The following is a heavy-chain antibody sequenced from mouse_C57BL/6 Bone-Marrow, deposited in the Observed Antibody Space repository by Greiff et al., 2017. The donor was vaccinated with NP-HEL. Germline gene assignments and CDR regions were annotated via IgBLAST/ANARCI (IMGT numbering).Heavy chain of an antibody. V-gene: IGHV1-63*01. Sequence: VQLQQSGAELVRPGTSVKMSCKASGYTFTNYWIGWAKQRPGHGLEWIGDIYPGGGYTNYNEKFKGKATLTADKSSSTAYMQSSSLTSEDAAIYYGGRRLYDPFDYWGQGTTLTVSS. J-gene: IGHJ2*01. CDR1: GYTFTNYW. D-gene: IGHD1-1*01. CDR2: IYPGGGYT. CDR3: GRRLYDPFDY.